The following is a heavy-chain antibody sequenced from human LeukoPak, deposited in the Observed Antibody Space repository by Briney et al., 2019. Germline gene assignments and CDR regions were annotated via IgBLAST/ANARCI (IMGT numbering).Heavy chain of an antibody. CDR2: IWYDGSNK. D-gene: IGHD6-19*01. J-gene: IGHJ4*02. Sequence: GGSLRLSCAASGFTFSSYGMHWVRQAPGKGLEWAAVIWYDGSNKYYADSVKGRFTISRDNSKNTPYLQMNSLRAEDTAVYYCARDSGGWYEYYFDYWGQGTLVTVSS. CDR3: ARDSGGWYEYYFDY. CDR1: GFTFSSYG. V-gene: IGHV3-33*01.